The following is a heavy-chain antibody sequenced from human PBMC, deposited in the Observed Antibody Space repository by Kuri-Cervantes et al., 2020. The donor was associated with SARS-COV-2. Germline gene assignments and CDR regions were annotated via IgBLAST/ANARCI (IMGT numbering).Heavy chain of an antibody. CDR2: ISWNGGIT. D-gene: IGHD3-22*01. J-gene: IGHJ3*02. CDR3: ATTDYDSSGSTFDI. Sequence: GESLKISCAASGFNFDDHGMSWVRQAPGKGLEWVSGISWNGGITGYADSVKGRFTISRDNAKNSLYLQMNSLRVEDTALYYCATTDYDSSGSTFDIWGQGTRVTVSS. CDR1: GFNFDDHG. V-gene: IGHV3-20*04.